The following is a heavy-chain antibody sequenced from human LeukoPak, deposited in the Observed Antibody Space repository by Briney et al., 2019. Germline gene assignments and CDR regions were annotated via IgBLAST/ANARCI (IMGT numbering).Heavy chain of an antibody. CDR2: MSYNDGA. V-gene: IGHV4-59*13. D-gene: IGHD1-26*01. CDR3: ARFLRGATNALEI. Sequence: SETLSLTCTISGGSSSDYYWSWIRQPPGKGLEWVAYMSYNDGATYNPSLKSRVTMSLDTSRNQFSLKLISVTAADTAVYYCARFLRGATNALEIWGQGTMVTVST. CDR1: GGSSSDYY. J-gene: IGHJ3*02.